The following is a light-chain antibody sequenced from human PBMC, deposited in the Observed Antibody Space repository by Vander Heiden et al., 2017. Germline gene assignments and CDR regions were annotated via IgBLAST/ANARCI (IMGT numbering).Light chain of an antibody. CDR3: NSRDRTGNLYV. Sequence: SSELTQDPRVPVALGQTVRITCQGDSLRSYYASWYQQKSGQAPLLVIFAKDKRPSGIPDRFSGSGSGNIASLTITGAQPEDEADYYCNSRDRTGNLYVFGSGTKVTVL. J-gene: IGLJ1*01. CDR2: AKD. V-gene: IGLV3-19*01. CDR1: SLRSYY.